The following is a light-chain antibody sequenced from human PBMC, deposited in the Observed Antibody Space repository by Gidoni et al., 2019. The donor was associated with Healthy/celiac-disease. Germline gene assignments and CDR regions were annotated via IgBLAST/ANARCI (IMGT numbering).Light chain of an antibody. J-gene: IGKJ1*01. V-gene: IGKV3-11*01. CDR2: DAS. CDR1: KSVSSY. CDR3: QQRSNRRT. Sequence: EIVLTQSPATLSSSPGGRATLSCRDSKSVSSYLAWYQQKPGQAPRLLIYDASSRATGIPARFSGSGSGTYFTLTISRLEPEDFAVYYCQQRSNRRTFGQGTKVEIK.